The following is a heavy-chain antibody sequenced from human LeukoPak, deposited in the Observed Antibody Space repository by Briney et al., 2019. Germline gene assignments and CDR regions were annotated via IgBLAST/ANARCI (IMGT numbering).Heavy chain of an antibody. D-gene: IGHD1-1*01. Sequence: SETLSLTCAVYGGSFRGYYWSWLRQPPGKGLEWIGEINHSGSTNYNPSLTSRVTISVDTSKNQFSPNVSSVTAADTAVYYCARERDWKSLDYWGQGALVTVSS. J-gene: IGHJ4*02. V-gene: IGHV4-34*01. CDR3: ARERDWKSLDY. CDR1: GGSFRGYY. CDR2: INHSGST.